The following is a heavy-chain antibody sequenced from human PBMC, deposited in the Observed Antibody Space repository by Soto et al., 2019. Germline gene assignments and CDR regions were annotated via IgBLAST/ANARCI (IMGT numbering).Heavy chain of an antibody. CDR3: ARESGYERLSNYYYYGMDV. V-gene: IGHV3-21*01. Sequence: GGSLRLSCAASGFTFSSYSMNWVRQAPGKGLEWVSSISSSSSYIYYADSVKGRFTISRDNAKNSLYLQMNSLRAEETAVYYCARESGYERLSNYYYYGMDVWGQGTTVTVSS. CDR2: ISSSSSYI. CDR1: GFTFSSYS. J-gene: IGHJ6*02. D-gene: IGHD5-12*01.